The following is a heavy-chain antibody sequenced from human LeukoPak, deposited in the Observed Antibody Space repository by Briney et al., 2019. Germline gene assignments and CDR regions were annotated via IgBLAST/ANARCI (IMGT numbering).Heavy chain of an antibody. CDR1: GESLGGYY. CDR2: INQSGST. V-gene: IGHV4-34*01. J-gene: IGHJ6*03. Sequence: SETLSLTCAVYGESLGGYYWSWIRQPPGKGLEWIGEINQSGSTNYNPSLKSRVTISVDTSKNQFSLKLSSVTAADTALYYCARGRRPPLIPSAIYYYYHMDVWGKGTTVTVSS. CDR3: ARGRRPPLIPSAIYYYYHMDV. D-gene: IGHD2-2*02.